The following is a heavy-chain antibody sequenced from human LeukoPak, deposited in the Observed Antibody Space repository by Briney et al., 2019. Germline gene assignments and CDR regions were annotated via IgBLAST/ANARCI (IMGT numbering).Heavy chain of an antibody. J-gene: IGHJ4*02. V-gene: IGHV3-23*01. CDR3: AKVTRSTLLYYFDY. CDR1: GFTFSSYA. Sequence: PGGSLRLSCVASGFTFSSYAMSWVRQAPGKGLEWVSGISGSGGSTYYADAVKGRFTISRDNSKNTLYLQMNSLRAEDTAVYYCAKVTRSTLLYYFDYWGQGTLVTVSS. D-gene: IGHD1-14*01. CDR2: ISGSGGST.